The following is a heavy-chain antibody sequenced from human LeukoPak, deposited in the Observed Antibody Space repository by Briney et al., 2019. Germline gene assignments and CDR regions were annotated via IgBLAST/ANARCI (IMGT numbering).Heavy chain of an antibody. Sequence: GGSLRLSCAASGFTFNSYWMSWVRQAPGKGLEWVANIKQDGSEKYFVDSVKGRFTISRDNAKNSVYLQMNSLRAEDTAVYYCARQLGGSGSYWGQGTLVTVSS. V-gene: IGHV3-7*01. CDR1: GFTFNSYW. J-gene: IGHJ4*02. D-gene: IGHD3-10*01. CDR2: IKQDGSEK. CDR3: ARQLGGSGSY.